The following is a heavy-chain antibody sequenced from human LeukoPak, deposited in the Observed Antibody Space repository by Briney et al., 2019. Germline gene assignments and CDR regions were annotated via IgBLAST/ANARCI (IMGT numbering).Heavy chain of an antibody. CDR1: GFTFSSYS. V-gene: IGHV3-21*01. D-gene: IGHD3-9*01. CDR2: ISSSSSYI. Sequence: GGSLRLSCAASGFTFSSYSMNWVRQAPGKGLEWVSSISSSSSYIYYADSVKGRFTISRDNAKNSLSLQLNSLRVEDTAVYYCARGHYDVLAASYKWTPDYWGQGTLVTVSS. CDR3: ARGHYDVLAASYKWTPDY. J-gene: IGHJ4*02.